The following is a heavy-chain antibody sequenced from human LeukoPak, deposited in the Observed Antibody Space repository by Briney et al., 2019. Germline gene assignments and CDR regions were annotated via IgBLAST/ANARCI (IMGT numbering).Heavy chain of an antibody. CDR3: ARVGDSDVNEALDI. CDR1: GGSISSNY. V-gene: IGHV4-59*01. CDR2: ILYSGST. J-gene: IGHJ3*02. D-gene: IGHD3-22*01. Sequence: SETLSLTCSVSGGSISSNYWSWIRQPPGKGLEWIGYILYSGSTNYNPSLKSRVTISVDRSKNHFSLKLSSVTAADTAVYYCARVGDSDVNEALDIWGQGTMVTVSS.